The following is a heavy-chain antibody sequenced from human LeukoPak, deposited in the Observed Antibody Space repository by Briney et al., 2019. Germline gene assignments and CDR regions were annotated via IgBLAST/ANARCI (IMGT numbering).Heavy chain of an antibody. CDR1: GYTFTSHF. CDR2: INPSGGST. D-gene: IGHD1-26*01. CDR3: ARIMEWELTFDY. Sequence: ASVKVSCKASGYTFTSHFIHWVRQAPGQGLEWMGVINPSGGSTTYAQKFQGRVTMTRDTSTSTVYLELSNLRSDDTAVYYCARIMEWELTFDYWGQGTLVTASS. J-gene: IGHJ4*02. V-gene: IGHV1-46*01.